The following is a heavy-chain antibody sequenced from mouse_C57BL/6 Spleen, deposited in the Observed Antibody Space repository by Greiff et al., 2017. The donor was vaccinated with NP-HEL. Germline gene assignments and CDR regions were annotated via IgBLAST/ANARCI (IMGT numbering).Heavy chain of an antibody. D-gene: IGHD3-2*02. Sequence: QVQLKQSGPELVKPGASVKISCKASGYAFSSSWMNWVQQRPGKGLEWIGRIYPGDGDTNYNRKFKGKATLTADKSSSTAYMQLSSLTSEDSAVYCCAKTAQATPFAYGGQGTLVTVSA. CDR1: GYAFSSSW. V-gene: IGHV1-82*01. CDR3: AKTAQATPFAY. J-gene: IGHJ3*01. CDR2: IYPGDGDT.